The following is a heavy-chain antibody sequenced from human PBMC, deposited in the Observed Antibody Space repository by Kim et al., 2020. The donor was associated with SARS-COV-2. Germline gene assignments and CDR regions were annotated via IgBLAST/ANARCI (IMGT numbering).Heavy chain of an antibody. D-gene: IGHD6-13*01. CDR2: ITANSDIT. V-gene: IGHV3-23*01. J-gene: IGHJ4*02. CDR3: AKELRGPAAGTWHFDH. CDR1: GFTFSSFA. Sequence: GGSLRLSCAASGFTFSSFAMGWVRQAPGKGLEWVSAITANSDITYYGDSVKGRFTISRDNSKNTLYLQMDSLRGEDTAVYYCAKELRGPAAGTWHFDHWSQGTVVTVSS.